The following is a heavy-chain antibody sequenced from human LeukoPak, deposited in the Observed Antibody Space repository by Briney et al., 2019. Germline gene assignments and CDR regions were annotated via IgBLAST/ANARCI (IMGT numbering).Heavy chain of an antibody. CDR3: ASPSISSSTYDY. Sequence: SETLSLTCTVSGGSISSSTYYWGWIRQPPGKGLAWIGSINYSGNTYYNPSLKSRVTISVDTSKNQFSLRLSSVTAADTAVYYCASPSISSSTYDYWGQGTLVTVSS. D-gene: IGHD6-6*01. J-gene: IGHJ4*02. CDR2: INYSGNT. V-gene: IGHV4-39*01. CDR1: GGSISSSTYY.